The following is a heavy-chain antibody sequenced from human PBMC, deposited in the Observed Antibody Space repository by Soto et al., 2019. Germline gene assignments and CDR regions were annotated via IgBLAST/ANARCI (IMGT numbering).Heavy chain of an antibody. J-gene: IGHJ4*02. CDR2: IKQDGSEK. Sequence: GGSLRLSCAASGFTFSSYWMSWVRQAPGKGLGWVANIKQDGSEKYYVDSVKGRFTISRDNAKNSLYLQMNSLRAEDTAVYYCARDPTFTDFWSGYYFDYWGQGTLVTVSS. CDR3: ARDPTFTDFWSGYYFDY. V-gene: IGHV3-7*01. D-gene: IGHD3-3*01. CDR1: GFTFSSYW.